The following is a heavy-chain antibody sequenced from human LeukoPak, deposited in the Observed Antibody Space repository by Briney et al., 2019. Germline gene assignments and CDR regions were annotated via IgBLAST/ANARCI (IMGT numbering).Heavy chain of an antibody. CDR1: GYTFTSQY. V-gene: IGHV1-46*01. D-gene: IGHD6-13*01. CDR3: AREFVAAGKGYGHWFDP. CDR2: INPSGGST. Sequence: ASVKVSCKASGYTFTSQYVHWVRQAPGRGLEWMGIINPSGGSTRYAQKFQGRVTMTRDTSTSTVYMELKRLRSEDTAVYYCAREFVAAGKGYGHWFDPWGQGTLVTVSS. J-gene: IGHJ5*02.